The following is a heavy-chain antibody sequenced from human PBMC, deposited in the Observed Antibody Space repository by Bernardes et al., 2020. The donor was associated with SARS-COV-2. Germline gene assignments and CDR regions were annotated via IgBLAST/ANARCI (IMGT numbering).Heavy chain of an antibody. CDR2: INHSGST. J-gene: IGHJ3*02. CDR1: GGSFSGYY. V-gene: IGHV4-34*01. Sequence: SETLSLTCAVYGGSFSGYYWSWIRQPPGKGLEWIGQINHSGSTNYNPSPKSRVTTSVDTSKNQFSLKLSCVTAADTAVCYCARVSLRSRTGFWSGYRTGLEGVDIGGEGAMDTISS. CDR3: ARVSLRSRTGFWSGYRTGLEGVDI. D-gene: IGHD3-3*01.